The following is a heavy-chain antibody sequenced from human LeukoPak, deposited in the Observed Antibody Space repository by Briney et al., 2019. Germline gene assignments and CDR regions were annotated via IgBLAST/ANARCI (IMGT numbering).Heavy chain of an antibody. CDR2: ISYDGSNK. Sequence: GGSLRLSCAASGFTFSSYGMHWVRQAPGKGLEWVAVISYDGSNKYYADSVKGRFTISRDTSKNTLYLQMSSLRTEDTAVYYCAKCVATVTTLADYWSQGTLVTVSS. V-gene: IGHV3-30*18. J-gene: IGHJ4*02. D-gene: IGHD4-17*01. CDR1: GFTFSSYG. CDR3: AKCVATVTTLADY.